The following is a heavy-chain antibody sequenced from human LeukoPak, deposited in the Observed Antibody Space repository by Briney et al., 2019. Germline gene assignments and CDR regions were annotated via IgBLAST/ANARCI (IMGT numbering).Heavy chain of an antibody. J-gene: IGHJ5*02. Sequence: GGSLRLSCTVSGFTVSSNSMSWVRQAPGKGLEWVSYISSSGSTIYYADSVKGRFTISRDNAKNSLYLQMNSLRAEDTAVYYCARSQRGDWFDPWGQGTLVTVSS. CDR2: ISSSGSTI. D-gene: IGHD6-25*01. CDR3: ARSQRGDWFDP. CDR1: GFTVSSNS. V-gene: IGHV3-11*04.